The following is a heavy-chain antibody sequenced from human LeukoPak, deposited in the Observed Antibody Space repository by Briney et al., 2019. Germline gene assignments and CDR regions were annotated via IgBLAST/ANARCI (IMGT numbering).Heavy chain of an antibody. J-gene: IGHJ3*02. V-gene: IGHV3-23*01. CDR2: ISGSGAST. CDR1: GFTFSSYA. D-gene: IGHD3-16*01. Sequence: PGGSLRLSCAASGFTFSSYAMAWVRQAPGKGLDWVSGISGSGASTESADSVKGRFSISRDNSKNTLYLQMNSLRADDTAVYYCAKGGLGAFDIWGQGSMVTVSS. CDR3: AKGGLGAFDI.